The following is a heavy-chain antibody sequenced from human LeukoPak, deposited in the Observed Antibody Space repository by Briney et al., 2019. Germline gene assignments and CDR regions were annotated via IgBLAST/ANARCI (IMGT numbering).Heavy chain of an antibody. Sequence: SETLSLTCTVSGGSISSSNYYWGWIRQPPGKGLEWIGSIYYSGSTYYNPSLKSRVTISVDTSKNRFSLKLSSVTAADTAVYYCARRTDYVVFDYWGQGTLVTVSS. D-gene: IGHD4-17*01. CDR1: GGSISSSNYY. CDR3: ARRTDYVVFDY. CDR2: IYYSGST. V-gene: IGHV4-39*01. J-gene: IGHJ4*02.